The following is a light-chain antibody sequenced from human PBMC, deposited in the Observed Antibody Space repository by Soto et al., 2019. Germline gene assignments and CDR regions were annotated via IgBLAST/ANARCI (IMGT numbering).Light chain of an antibody. Sequence: QSALTQPGSVSGSPGQSITISCSGTSRDVGAYNLVSWYQQRPGKAPKLLIYEVRNRPSGLSYRFSGSKSGNTASLTISSLLPEDEADYFCSSYTSSSTPVVFGGGTKLTVL. CDR3: SSYTSSSTPVV. CDR1: SRDVGAYNL. CDR2: EVR. V-gene: IGLV2-14*01. J-gene: IGLJ2*01.